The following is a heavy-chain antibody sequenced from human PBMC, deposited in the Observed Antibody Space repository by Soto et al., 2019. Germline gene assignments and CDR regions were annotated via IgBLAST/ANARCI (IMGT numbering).Heavy chain of an antibody. V-gene: IGHV1-69*01. CDR2: LIPIFGTA. D-gene: IGHD6-19*01. CDR3: ARDDPRIAVAGSIGSTDYYYYGMDV. Sequence: QVQLVQSGAEVKKPGSSVKVSCKASGGTFSSYAISWVRQAPGQGLEWMGGLIPIFGTANYAQKFQGRVTITADESTSTAYMELSSLRSEDTAVYYCARDDPRIAVAGSIGSTDYYYYGMDVWGQGTTVTVSS. CDR1: GGTFSSYA. J-gene: IGHJ6*02.